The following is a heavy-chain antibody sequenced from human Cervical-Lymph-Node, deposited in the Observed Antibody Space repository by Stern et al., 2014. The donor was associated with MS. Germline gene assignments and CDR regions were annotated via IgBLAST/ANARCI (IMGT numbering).Heavy chain of an antibody. D-gene: IGHD6-13*01. CDR3: AKDRTSSSWGVDF. CDR2: ISWNSDKI. CDR1: GFHFDDYG. J-gene: IGHJ4*02. V-gene: IGHV3-9*01. Sequence: EEQLVESGGGLVQPGRSLRLSCAASGFHFDDYGMPWVRQAPGKGLAGVSGISWNSDKIVYAESVKGRFTISRDNAKDSLSLQMDSLRVEDTALYYCAKDRTSSSWGVDFWGQGTLVTVSS.